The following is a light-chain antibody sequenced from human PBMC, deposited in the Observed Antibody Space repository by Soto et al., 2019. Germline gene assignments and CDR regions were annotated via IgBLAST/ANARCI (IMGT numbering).Light chain of an antibody. J-gene: IGKJ1*01. CDR3: QQDNNWPRT. V-gene: IGKV3-15*01. CDR1: QSVTSN. CDR2: SSS. Sequence: EIVMTQSPATLSVSPGDSATLSCRASQSVTSNLAWYQHKPGQAPRLLIYSSSTRAAGIPARFGGSGSGTEFTFSISSLQSEDFAVYYCQQDNNWPRTFGQGTKVEIK.